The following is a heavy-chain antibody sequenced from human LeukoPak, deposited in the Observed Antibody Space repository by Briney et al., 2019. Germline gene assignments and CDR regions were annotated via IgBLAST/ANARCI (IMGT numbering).Heavy chain of an antibody. Sequence: ASVKVSCKVSGYTLTELSMHWVRQAPGKGGEGMGGFDAEDGETIYAQKFQGRVTITEDTSRDTAYMELSSLRSEDTAVYYCATGRSYCSSTSCYNYYYMDVWGKGTTVTVSS. CDR2: FDAEDGET. CDR3: ATGRSYCSSTSCYNYYYMDV. V-gene: IGHV1-24*01. J-gene: IGHJ6*03. CDR1: GYTLTELS. D-gene: IGHD2-2*02.